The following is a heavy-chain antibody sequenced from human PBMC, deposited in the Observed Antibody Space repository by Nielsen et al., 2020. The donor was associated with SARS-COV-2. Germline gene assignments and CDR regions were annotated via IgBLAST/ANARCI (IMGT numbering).Heavy chain of an antibody. Sequence: WLRQPPGKGLEWVAVISYDGSNKYYADSVKGRFTISRDNSKNTLYLQMNSLRAEDTAVYYCARGPYCSSTSCFHHYYYYGMDVWGQGTTVTVSS. J-gene: IGHJ6*02. CDR3: ARGPYCSSTSCFHHYYYYGMDV. CDR2: ISYDGSNK. V-gene: IGHV3-30-3*01. D-gene: IGHD2-2*01.